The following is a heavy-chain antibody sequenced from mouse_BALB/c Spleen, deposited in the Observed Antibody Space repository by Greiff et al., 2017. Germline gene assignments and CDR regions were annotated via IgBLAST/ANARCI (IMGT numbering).Heavy chain of an antibody. CDR2: ILPGSGST. CDR1: GYTFSSYW. V-gene: IGHV1-9*01. Sequence: QVHVKQSGAELMKPGASVKISCKATGYTFSSYWIEWVKQRPGHGLEWIGEILPGSGSTNYNEKFKGKATFTADTSSNTAYMQLSSLTSEDSAVYYCARSDYGNHSYYAMDYWGQGTSGTVSS. J-gene: IGHJ4*01. CDR3: ARSDYGNHSYYAMDY. D-gene: IGHD2-1*01.